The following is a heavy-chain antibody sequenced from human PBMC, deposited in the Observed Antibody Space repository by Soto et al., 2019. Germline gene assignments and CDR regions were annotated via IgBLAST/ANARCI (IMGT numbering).Heavy chain of an antibody. CDR2: ISYDGSNK. CDR1: GFTFSSYG. J-gene: IGHJ4*02. Sequence: HPGWSLRLSCAASGFTFSSYGMHWVRQAPGKGLEWVAVISYDGSNKYYADSVKGRFTISRDNSKNTLYLQMNSLRAEDTAVYYCAKTPGFSAGGDTAMVLDYWGQGTLVTAPQ. V-gene: IGHV3-30*18. D-gene: IGHD5-18*01. CDR3: AKTPGFSAGGDTAMVLDY.